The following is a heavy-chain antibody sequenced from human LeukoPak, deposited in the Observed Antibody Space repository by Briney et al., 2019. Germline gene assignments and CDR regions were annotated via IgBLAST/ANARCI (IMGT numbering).Heavy chain of an antibody. Sequence: GGSLRLSCAASGFTFDDYAMHWVRQAPGKGLEWVSLISGDGGSTYYADSVKGRFTISRDNSKNSLYLQMNSLRTEDTALYYCAKGYGIAARPLGLFDYWGQGTLVTVSS. D-gene: IGHD6-6*01. V-gene: IGHV3-43*02. CDR3: AKGYGIAARPLGLFDY. J-gene: IGHJ4*02. CDR2: ISGDGGST. CDR1: GFTFDDYA.